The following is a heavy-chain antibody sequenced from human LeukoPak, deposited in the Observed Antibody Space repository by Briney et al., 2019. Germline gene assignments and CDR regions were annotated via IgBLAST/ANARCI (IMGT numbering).Heavy chain of an antibody. V-gene: IGHV4-39*01. J-gene: IGHJ4*02. CDR2: IYYSGST. Sequence: PSETLSLTCTVSGGSISSSSYYWGWIRRPPGKGLEWIGSIYYSGSTYYNPSLKSRVTISVDTSKNQFSLKLSSVTAADTAVYYCARLVATIRDLDYWGQGTLVTVSS. CDR3: ARLVATIRDLDY. CDR1: GGSISSSSYY. D-gene: IGHD5-12*01.